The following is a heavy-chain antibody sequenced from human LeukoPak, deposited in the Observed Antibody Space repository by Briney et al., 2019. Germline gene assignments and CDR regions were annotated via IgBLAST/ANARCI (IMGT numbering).Heavy chain of an antibody. J-gene: IGHJ3*02. CDR3: ARGVVSSGYFDDAFDI. D-gene: IGHD3-22*01. CDR1: RFSFSSYS. Sequence: GGSLRLSCAASRFSFSSYSMNWVRQAPGKGLEWVSSISSSSSYIYYADSVKGRFTISRDNAKNSLYLQMNSLRAEDTAVYYCARGVVSSGYFDDAFDIWGQGTMVTVSS. V-gene: IGHV3-21*01. CDR2: ISSSSSYI.